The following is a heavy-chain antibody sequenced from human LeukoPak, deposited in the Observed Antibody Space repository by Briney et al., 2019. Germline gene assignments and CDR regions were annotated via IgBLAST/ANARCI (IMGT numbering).Heavy chain of an antibody. D-gene: IGHD4-17*01. V-gene: IGHV3-23*01. Sequence: GGSLRLSCAASGFTFINYAMSWVRQAPERGLEWVSAISGSSGLTYYADSVKGRFTISRDNSKNTLFLQMNSLRAEDTAVYYCARRGESASYGDYRFDYWGQGTLVTVSS. CDR2: ISGSSGLT. CDR3: ARRGESASYGDYRFDY. CDR1: GFTFINYA. J-gene: IGHJ4*02.